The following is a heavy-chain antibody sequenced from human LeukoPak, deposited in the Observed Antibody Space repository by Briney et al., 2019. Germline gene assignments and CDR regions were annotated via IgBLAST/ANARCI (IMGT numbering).Heavy chain of an antibody. D-gene: IGHD1-26*01. CDR3: ASSLLGATSPGFDY. J-gene: IGHJ4*02. CDR1: GGSISSSSYY. V-gene: IGHV4-39*01. Sequence: SETLSLTCTVSGGSISSSSYYWGWIRQPPGKGPEWIGSIYYSGSTYYNPSLKSRVTISVDTSKNQFSLKLSSVTAADTAVYYCASSLLGATSPGFDYWGQGTLVTVSS. CDR2: IYYSGST.